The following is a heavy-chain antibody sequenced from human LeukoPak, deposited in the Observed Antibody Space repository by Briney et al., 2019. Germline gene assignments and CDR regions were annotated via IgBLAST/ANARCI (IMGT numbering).Heavy chain of an antibody. Sequence: SVKVSCKASGGTFSSYAISWVRQAPGQGLEWMGGIIPIFGTANCAQKFQGRVTITADESTSTAYMELSSLRSEDTAVYYCARERSPDYGMDVWGQGTTVTVSS. CDR3: ARERSPDYGMDV. CDR2: IIPIFGTA. J-gene: IGHJ6*02. V-gene: IGHV1-69*01. CDR1: GGTFSSYA.